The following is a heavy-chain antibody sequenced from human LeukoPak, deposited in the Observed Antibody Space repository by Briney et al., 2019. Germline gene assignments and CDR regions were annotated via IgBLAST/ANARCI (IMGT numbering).Heavy chain of an antibody. CDR3: ARVGVVVLMVPNNYFDY. D-gene: IGHD2-8*01. CDR2: ISSSSSYI. V-gene: IGHV3-21*01. CDR1: GFTFSSYS. J-gene: IGHJ4*02. Sequence: PRGSLRLSRAASGFTFSSYSMNWVRQAPGKGLEWVSSISSSSSYIYYADSVKGRFTISRDNAKNSLYLQMNSLRAEDTAVYYCARVGVVVLMVPNNYFDYWGQGTLVTVSS.